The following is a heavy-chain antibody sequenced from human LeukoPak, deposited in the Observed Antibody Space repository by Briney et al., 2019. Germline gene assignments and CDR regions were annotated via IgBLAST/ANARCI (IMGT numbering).Heavy chain of an antibody. CDR1: GYTFSSYY. CDR3: ARAPYYDSSGSQFDY. Sequence: ASVKVSCKASGYTFSSYYIHWVRQAPGQGLEWMGIINPSGGSTTYAQKFQGRVTMTRDTSTSTVYMGLSSLRSEDTAVYYCARAPYYDSSGSQFDYWGQGTLVTVSS. D-gene: IGHD3-22*01. V-gene: IGHV1-46*01. J-gene: IGHJ4*02. CDR2: INPSGGST.